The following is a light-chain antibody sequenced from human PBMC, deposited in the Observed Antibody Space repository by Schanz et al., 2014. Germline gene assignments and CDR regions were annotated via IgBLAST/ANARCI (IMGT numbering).Light chain of an antibody. J-gene: IGKJ4*01. CDR3: QQRANWPPT. Sequence: ETVLTQSPATLSVSPGESATLSCRASQSVSSKLAWYQQKPGQAPRLLIYGASTRTTGIPARFSGTGSGTEFTLTISSLQSEDFAGYYCQQRANWPPTFGGGTKVEVK. CDR2: GAS. CDR1: QSVSSK. V-gene: IGKV3-15*01.